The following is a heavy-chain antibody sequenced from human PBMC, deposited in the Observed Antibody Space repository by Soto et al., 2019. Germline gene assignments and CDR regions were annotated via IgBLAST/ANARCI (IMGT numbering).Heavy chain of an antibody. Sequence: GGSLRLSCAASGFTFSSYAMSWVRQAPGKGLEWVSAISGSGGSTYYADSVKGRFTISRDNSKNKLYLQMNSLRAEDTAVYYCAKGPYYYDSSGYYEYYFQHWGQGTLVTVFS. J-gene: IGHJ1*01. D-gene: IGHD3-22*01. CDR1: GFTFSSYA. V-gene: IGHV3-23*01. CDR2: ISGSGGST. CDR3: AKGPYYYDSSGYYEYYFQH.